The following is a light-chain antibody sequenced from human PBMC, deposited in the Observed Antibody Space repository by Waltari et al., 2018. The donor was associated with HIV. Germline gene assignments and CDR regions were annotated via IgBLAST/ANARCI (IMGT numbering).Light chain of an antibody. CDR2: RNN. V-gene: IGLV10-54*04. Sequence: QAGLTQPPSLSVGLGQTATLTCTGDSNNVDDQGAAWLQHHHGHPPNVLSHRNNNRASGVSEKFSAFRSGKTAFLTITGLRPEDEADYFCSAWDNTLNGWVFGGGTQLTVL. CDR3: SAWDNTLNGWV. J-gene: IGLJ3*02. CDR1: SNNVDDQG.